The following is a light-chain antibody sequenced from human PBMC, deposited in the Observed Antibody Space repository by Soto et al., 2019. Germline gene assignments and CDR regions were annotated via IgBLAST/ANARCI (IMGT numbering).Light chain of an antibody. CDR3: QQRSNWPMYT. CDR1: QTVTSH. J-gene: IGKJ2*01. Sequence: EVVLTQSPATLSLSPGARATLSCRASQTVTSHFAWYQQKPGQSPRLLIYDTFNRATGVPARFSGSGSGTDFTLTISSLKPEDFAVYYCQQRSNWPMYTFGQGTRLEIK. CDR2: DTF. V-gene: IGKV3-11*01.